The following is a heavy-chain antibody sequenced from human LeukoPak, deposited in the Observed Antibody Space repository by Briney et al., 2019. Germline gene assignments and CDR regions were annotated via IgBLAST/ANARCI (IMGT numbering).Heavy chain of an antibody. Sequence: ASVKVSCKASGYTFTSYDINWVRQAAGQGLEWMGWTNPNSGNAAYAQKFQGRVTMTNNTSRTTAYMELSSLRSEDTAVYYCARGHSSAYDSCDTWGQGTLVTVSS. J-gene: IGHJ5*02. CDR2: TNPNSGNA. V-gene: IGHV1-8*01. CDR1: GYTFTSYD. D-gene: IGHD5-12*01. CDR3: ARGHSSAYDSCDT.